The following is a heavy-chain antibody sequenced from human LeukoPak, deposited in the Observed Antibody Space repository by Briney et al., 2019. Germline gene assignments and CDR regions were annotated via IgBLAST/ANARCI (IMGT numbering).Heavy chain of an antibody. CDR1: GYTFIGYY. Sequence: GASVKVSCKASGYTFIGYYMHWVRQAPGQGLEWVGWINPNSGGTNYAQKFQGRVTMTRDTSISTAYMELSRLRSDDTAVYYCARDYDIVVVVAAPGWFDPWGQGTLVTVSS. CDR2: INPNSGGT. V-gene: IGHV1-2*02. D-gene: IGHD2-15*01. J-gene: IGHJ5*02. CDR3: ARDYDIVVVVAAPGWFDP.